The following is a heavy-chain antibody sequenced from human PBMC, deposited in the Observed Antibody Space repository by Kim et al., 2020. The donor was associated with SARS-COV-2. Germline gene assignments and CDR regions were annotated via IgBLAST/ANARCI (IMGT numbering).Heavy chain of an antibody. J-gene: IGHJ3*02. CDR1: GFTFSDYY. Sequence: GGSLRLSCAASGFTFSDYYMSWIRQAPGKGLEWVSYISSSSSYTNYADSVKGRFTISRDNAKNSLYLQMNSLRAEDTAVYYCARVSGGSYPLDAFDIWGQGTMVTVSS. D-gene: IGHD1-26*01. CDR3: ARVSGGSYPLDAFDI. V-gene: IGHV3-11*06. CDR2: ISSSSSYT.